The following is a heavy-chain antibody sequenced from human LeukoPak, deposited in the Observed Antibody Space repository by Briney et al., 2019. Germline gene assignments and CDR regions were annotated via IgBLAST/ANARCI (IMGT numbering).Heavy chain of an antibody. CDR3: ARASGSSAVPFDY. CDR1: GYTFTSNY. J-gene: IGHJ4*02. D-gene: IGHD3-10*01. Sequence: ASVKVSCKASGYTFTSNYMHWVRQAPGQGLEWMGVIAPSSGTTSYAQKFQGRVTMTRDTSTSTLYMELSSLSSEDTAVYYCARASGSSAVPFDYWGQGTLVTVSS. V-gene: IGHV1-46*01. CDR2: IAPSSGTT.